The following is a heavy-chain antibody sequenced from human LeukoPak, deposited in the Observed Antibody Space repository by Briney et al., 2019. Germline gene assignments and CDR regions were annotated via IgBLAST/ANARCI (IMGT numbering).Heavy chain of an antibody. CDR1: GFTFSSYV. J-gene: IGHJ4*02. CDR3: VKSLRYCSGGSCY. V-gene: IGHV3-64D*09. CDR2: ISSNGGST. Sequence: PGGSLRVSCSASGFTFSSYVMYWVRQAPGKGPEYVSAISSNGGSTYYADSAKGRFTISRDNSRNTLYLQMSSLRAEDTAVYYCVKSLRYCSGGSCYWGQGTLVTVSS. D-gene: IGHD2-15*01.